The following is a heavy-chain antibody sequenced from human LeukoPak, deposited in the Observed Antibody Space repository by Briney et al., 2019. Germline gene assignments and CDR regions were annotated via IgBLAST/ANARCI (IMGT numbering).Heavy chain of an antibody. CDR3: ARATLGN. CDR2: IYSGGST. CDR1: GFTVGSTY. V-gene: IGHV3-53*01. J-gene: IGHJ4*02. Sequence: GGSLRLSCAASGFTVGSTYSSWVRQAPGKGLEWVSVIYSGGSTKYADSVKARFTISRDNSKNTVYLQMNNLRAEDTAVYYCARATLGNWGQGTLVTVSS.